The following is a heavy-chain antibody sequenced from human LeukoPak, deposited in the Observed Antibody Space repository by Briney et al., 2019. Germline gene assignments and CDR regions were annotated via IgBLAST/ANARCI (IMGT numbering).Heavy chain of an antibody. D-gene: IGHD3-10*01. V-gene: IGHV4-59*01. CDR2: IYYSGNT. CDR3: ARASRGHDY. Sequence: SETLSLTCTVSGGSISSSYWSWIRQPSGKGLEWIGYIYYSGNTNYNPSLKSRVTISVDTSKNQFSLKLTSVTAADTAVYYCARASRGHDYWGQGTLVTVSS. CDR1: GGSISSSY. J-gene: IGHJ4*02.